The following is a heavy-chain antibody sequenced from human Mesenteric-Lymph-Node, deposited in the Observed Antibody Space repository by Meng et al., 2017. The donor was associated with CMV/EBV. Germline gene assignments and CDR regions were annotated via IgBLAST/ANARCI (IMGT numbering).Heavy chain of an antibody. V-gene: IGHV3-30*02. D-gene: IGHD6-6*01. CDR2: TRYDGANK. Sequence: GGSLRLSCEASGFTFSNYGMHWVRQAPGKGLEWVAFTRYDGANKHYADSVKGRFTISRDNSKNTLYLQMNSLRAEDTAVYYCAKMAARSKTGAFDIWGQGTMVTVSS. CDR1: GFTFSNYG. CDR3: AKMAARSKTGAFDI. J-gene: IGHJ3*02.